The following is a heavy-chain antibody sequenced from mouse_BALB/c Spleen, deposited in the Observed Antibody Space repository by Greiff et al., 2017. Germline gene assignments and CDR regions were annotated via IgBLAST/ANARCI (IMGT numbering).Heavy chain of an antibody. V-gene: IGHV14-4*02. J-gene: IGHJ4*01. CDR3: NSITTASSYAMDY. CDR2: IDPENGDT. Sequence: EVQLQQSGAELVRSGASVKLSCTASGFNIKDYYMHWVKQRPEQGLEWIGWIDPENGDTEYAPKFQGKATMTADTSSNTAYLQLSSLTSEDTAVYYCNSITTASSYAMDYWGQGTSVTVSS. CDR1: GFNIKDYY. D-gene: IGHD1-2*01.